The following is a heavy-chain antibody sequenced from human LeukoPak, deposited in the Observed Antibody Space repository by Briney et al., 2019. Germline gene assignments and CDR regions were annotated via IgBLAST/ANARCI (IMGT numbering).Heavy chain of an antibody. CDR2: IYYSGST. Sequence: SQTLSLTCTVSGGSISSGGYYWSWIRQHPGKGLEWIGYIYYSGSTYYNPSLKSRVTISVDTSKNQFSLKLSSVTAADTAVYYCASRHDYGEYYYYGMDVWGQGTTVTVSS. CDR1: GGSISSGGYY. CDR3: ASRHDYGEYYYYGMDV. V-gene: IGHV4-31*03. J-gene: IGHJ6*02. D-gene: IGHD4-17*01.